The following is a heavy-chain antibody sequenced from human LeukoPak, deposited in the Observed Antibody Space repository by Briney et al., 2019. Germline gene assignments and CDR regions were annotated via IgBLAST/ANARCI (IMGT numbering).Heavy chain of an antibody. CDR3: ARRAGAYSHPYDY. D-gene: IGHD4/OR15-4a*01. CDR1: GSTVSSNS. J-gene: IGHJ4*02. V-gene: IGHV3-53*01. Sequence: GGSLRLSCTVSGSTVSSNSMSWVRQAPGKGLEWVSFIYSDNTHYSDSVKGRFTNSRDNSKNTLYLQMNSLRAEDTAVYYCARRAGAYSHPYDYWGQGTLVTVSS. CDR2: IYSDNT.